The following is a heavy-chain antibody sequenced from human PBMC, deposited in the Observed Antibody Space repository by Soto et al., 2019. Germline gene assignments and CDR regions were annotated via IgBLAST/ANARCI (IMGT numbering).Heavy chain of an antibody. CDR2: IYPGDSDT. D-gene: IGHD5-12*01. CDR1: GYSFTSYW. V-gene: IGHV5-51*01. J-gene: IGHJ6*02. Sequence: PGEPLKISCKGSGYSFTSYWIGWVRQMPGKGLEWMGIIYPGDSDTRYSPSFQGQVTISADKSISTAYLQWSSLKASDTAMYYCARLDLGGYDVDYYYGMDVWGQGTTVTASS. CDR3: ARLDLGGYDVDYYYGMDV.